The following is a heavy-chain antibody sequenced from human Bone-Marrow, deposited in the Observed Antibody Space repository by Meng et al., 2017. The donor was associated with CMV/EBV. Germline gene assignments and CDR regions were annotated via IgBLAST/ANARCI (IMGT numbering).Heavy chain of an antibody. CDR2: IDPSDSYA. D-gene: IGHD2-8*02. J-gene: IGHJ4*02. V-gene: IGHV5-10-1*01. CDR3: AVERVVYAYHMDY. CDR1: GYSFTSYW. Sequence: CKGSGYSFTSYWIGWVRQMPGKGLEWMGRIDPSDSYATYSPSFQGHVTISADRSISTAYLQWSSLKASDTAMYYCAVERVVYAYHMDYWGQGTLVTVSS.